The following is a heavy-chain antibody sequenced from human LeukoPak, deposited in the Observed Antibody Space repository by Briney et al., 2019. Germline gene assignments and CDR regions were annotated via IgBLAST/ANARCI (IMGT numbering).Heavy chain of an antibody. Sequence: GGSLRLSCAASGFTFSSYAMSWVRQAPGKGLEWVSAISGSGGSTYYADSVKGRFTISRDNSKNTLYLQMNSLRAEDTAIYYCAKSVAAATEGYFDYWGQGILVTVSS. D-gene: IGHD2-2*01. CDR2: ISGSGGST. J-gene: IGHJ4*02. V-gene: IGHV3-23*01. CDR1: GFTFSSYA. CDR3: AKSVAAATEGYFDY.